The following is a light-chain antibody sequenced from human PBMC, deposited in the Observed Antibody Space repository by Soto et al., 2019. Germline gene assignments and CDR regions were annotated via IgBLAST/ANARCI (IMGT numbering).Light chain of an antibody. V-gene: IGLV2-23*01. CDR3: CSYAGSGTWV. CDR1: SSDVGGYNL. J-gene: IGLJ3*02. Sequence: QSVLTQPASVSGSPGQSITISCTGTSSDVGGYNLVSWYQHHPSTAPKLMIYEGSRRPSGVSNRFSGSRSGNTASLTISGLQVEDEADYYCCSYAGSGTWVFGGGTKLTVL. CDR2: EGS.